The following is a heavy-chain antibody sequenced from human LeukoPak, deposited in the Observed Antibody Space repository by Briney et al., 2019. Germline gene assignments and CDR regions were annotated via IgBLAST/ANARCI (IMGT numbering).Heavy chain of an antibody. CDR3: ARGGDSYNWGGSFDI. CDR2: ISTVNGNS. D-gene: IGHD1-1*01. J-gene: IGHJ3*02. Sequence: ASVSVSCKASGYRFSSSGITWVRQAPGQGPEWMGWISTVNGNSHYAQNFQGRVTLTTDTSTNTAHMELRSLRSDDTAIYYFARGGDSYNWGGSFDIWGQGTMVTVSS. V-gene: IGHV1-18*01. CDR1: GYRFSSSG.